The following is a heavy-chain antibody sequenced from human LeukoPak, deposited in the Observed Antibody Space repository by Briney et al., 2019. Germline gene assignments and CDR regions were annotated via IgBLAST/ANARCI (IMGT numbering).Heavy chain of an antibody. D-gene: IGHD2-2*01. CDR1: GFTSSDYT. J-gene: IGHJ4*02. CDR3: ARDRYCVSTNCPYDC. V-gene: IGHV3-23*01. Sequence: GSLRLSCAASGFTSSDYTMNWVRQSPGKGLEWVSGISVSDDSTYYADSVKGRFTISRDTSNNMLYLQMNSLRAEDTAVYYCARDRYCVSTNCPYDCWGQGTRVTVSS. CDR2: ISVSDDST.